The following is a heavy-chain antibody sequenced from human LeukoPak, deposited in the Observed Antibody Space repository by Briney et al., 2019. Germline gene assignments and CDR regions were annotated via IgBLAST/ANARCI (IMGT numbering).Heavy chain of an antibody. Sequence: GGSLRLSCSSSGFTFSSYSMNWVRQAPGKGLEWVSSISSSSSYIYYADSVKGRFTISRDNAKNSLYLQMNSLRAEDTAVYYCARDLRLQQYYFDYWGQGTLVTVSS. J-gene: IGHJ4*02. CDR3: ARDLRLQQYYFDY. CDR2: ISSSSSYI. V-gene: IGHV3-21*01. CDR1: GFTFSSYS. D-gene: IGHD5-24*01.